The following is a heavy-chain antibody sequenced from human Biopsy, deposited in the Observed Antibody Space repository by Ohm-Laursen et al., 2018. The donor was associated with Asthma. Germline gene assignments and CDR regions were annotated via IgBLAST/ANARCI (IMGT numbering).Heavy chain of an antibody. J-gene: IGHJ3*01. CDR3: TRREYSDSRISPLDL. V-gene: IGHV3-30*03. Sequence: LRLSCSASGFTFSSYGMHWVRQAPGKGLEWVAVISYDGSNKYYADSVKGRFTISRDNSKNTLYLQMNSLRAEDTAVYYCTRREYSDSRISPLDLWGHGTMVTVSS. CDR2: ISYDGSNK. CDR1: GFTFSSYG. D-gene: IGHD3-22*01.